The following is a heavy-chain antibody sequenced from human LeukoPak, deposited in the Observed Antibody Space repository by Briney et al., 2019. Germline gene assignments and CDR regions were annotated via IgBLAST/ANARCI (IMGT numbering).Heavy chain of an antibody. CDR2: IWSDGSKK. CDR1: GITFTASG. Sequence: PGGSLRLSCVASGITFTASGMHWVRQAPGKGLDWVTFIWSDGSKKYYADSVKGRFTISRDNSKNTLYLQMNSLRAEDTAVYYCARDFMVRGVRGAFDIWGQGTMVTVSS. CDR3: ARDFMVRGVRGAFDI. D-gene: IGHD3-10*01. V-gene: IGHV3-33*01. J-gene: IGHJ3*02.